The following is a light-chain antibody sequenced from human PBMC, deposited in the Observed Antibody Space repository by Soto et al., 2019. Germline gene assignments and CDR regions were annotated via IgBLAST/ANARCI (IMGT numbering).Light chain of an antibody. CDR2: GAS. Sequence: EIVLTQSPGTLSLSPGERATLSCRASQSVSSSYLAWYQQKPGRAPRLLIHGASTRATGIPARFSGSGSGTEFTLTISSLQSEDFAVYYCQQYNNWPPGITFGQGTRLEIK. J-gene: IGKJ5*01. CDR1: QSVSSSY. CDR3: QQYNNWPPGIT. V-gene: IGKV3-15*01.